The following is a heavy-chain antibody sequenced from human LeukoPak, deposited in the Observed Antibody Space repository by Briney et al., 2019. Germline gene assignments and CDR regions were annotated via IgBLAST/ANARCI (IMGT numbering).Heavy chain of an antibody. V-gene: IGHV3-33*01. CDR1: GFTFSSYG. D-gene: IGHD2-15*01. CDR3: ARNGGGSWFRY. CDR2: IWYDGSNK. J-gene: IGHJ4*02. Sequence: PGGSLRLSCAASGFTFSSYGMHWVRQAPGKGLEWVAVIWYDGSNKYYADSVKGRFTISRDNSKNTLYLQMNSLRAEDTAVYYCARNGGGSWFRYWGQGTLVTVSS.